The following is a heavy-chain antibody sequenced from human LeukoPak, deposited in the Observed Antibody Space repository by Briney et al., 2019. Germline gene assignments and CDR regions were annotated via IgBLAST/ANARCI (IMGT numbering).Heavy chain of an antibody. Sequence: GSLRLSCAASGFTFSSYGMTWVRQPPGKGLEWIGEINHSGSTNYNPSLKSRVTISVDTSKNQFSLKLSSVTAADTAVYYCARHSGSSTHWGQGTLVTVSS. CDR1: GFTFSSYG. V-gene: IGHV4-34*01. J-gene: IGHJ4*02. D-gene: IGHD6-13*01. CDR2: INHSGST. CDR3: ARHSGSSTH.